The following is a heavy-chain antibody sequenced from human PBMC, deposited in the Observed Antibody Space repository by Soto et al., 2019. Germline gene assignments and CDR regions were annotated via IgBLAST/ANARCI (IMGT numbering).Heavy chain of an antibody. Sequence: GGSLRLSCAASGFTFSDYYMSWIRQAPGKGLEWVSYISSSCSTIYYADSVKGRFTISRDNAKNSLYLQMNSLRAEDTAVYYCARTDMVRGVANWFDPWGQGTLVTVSS. J-gene: IGHJ5*02. V-gene: IGHV3-11*01. CDR1: GFTFSDYY. D-gene: IGHD3-10*01. CDR2: ISSSCSTI. CDR3: ARTDMVRGVANWFDP.